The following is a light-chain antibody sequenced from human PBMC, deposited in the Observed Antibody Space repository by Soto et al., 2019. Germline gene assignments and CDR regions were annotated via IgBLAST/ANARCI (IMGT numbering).Light chain of an antibody. Sequence: QSVLTQPPSASGTPGQRITISCSGSSSNIGDNPVNWYQQLPGAAPKLLIYINDQRPSGVPDRFAGSKSGTSASLAISGLQPEDEADDYCAAWDDSLNALFGTGTKLTVL. V-gene: IGLV1-44*01. J-gene: IGLJ1*01. CDR3: AAWDDSLNAL. CDR2: IND. CDR1: SSNIGDNP.